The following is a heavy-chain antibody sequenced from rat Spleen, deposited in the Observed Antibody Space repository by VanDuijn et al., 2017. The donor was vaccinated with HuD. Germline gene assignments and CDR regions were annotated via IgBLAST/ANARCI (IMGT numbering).Heavy chain of an antibody. CDR1: GFTFSDYY. D-gene: IGHD1-1*01. CDR3: TTRGTTVSAFDY. J-gene: IGHJ2*01. V-gene: IGHV5-20*01. Sequence: EVQLVESGGGLVQPGRSLKLSCAASGFTFSDYYMAWVRQAPTKGLAWVASISYDGGSTYYRDSVKGRFTISRDNAKSSLYLQMDSLRSEDTATYYCTTRGTTVSAFDYWGQGVMVTVSS. CDR2: ISYDGGST.